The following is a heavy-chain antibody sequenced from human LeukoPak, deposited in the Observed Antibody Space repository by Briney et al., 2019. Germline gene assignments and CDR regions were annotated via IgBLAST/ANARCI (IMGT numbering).Heavy chain of an antibody. CDR1: GYTFTGYY. CDR3: ARDGRAEDYGDYVDAFDI. V-gene: IGHV1-2*02. CDR2: INPNRCGT. D-gene: IGHD4-17*01. J-gene: IGHJ3*02. Sequence: ASVNVSFKASGYTFTGYYMHWVRQAPGQGVEWMGWINPNRCGTNIAQKFQGRVTMTRDTSISTAYMELSRLRSDDTAVYYCARDGRAEDYGDYVDAFDIWGQETMVTVSS.